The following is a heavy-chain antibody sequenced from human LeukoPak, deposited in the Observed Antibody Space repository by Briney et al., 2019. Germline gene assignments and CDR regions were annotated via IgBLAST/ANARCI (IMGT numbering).Heavy chain of an antibody. J-gene: IGHJ4*02. CDR2: INVDGSGA. D-gene: IGHD6-19*01. V-gene: IGHV3-74*01. CDR3: ARATRIYSSGWYYSFDY. CDR1: GFTFSTYW. Sequence: PVGSLRLSCAASGFTFSTYWMHWARQAPGKGLVWVSHINVDGSGATYADSVKGRFTISRDNAKNTLYLHMNSLRAEDTAVYYCARATRIYSSGWYYSFDYWGQGTLVTVSS.